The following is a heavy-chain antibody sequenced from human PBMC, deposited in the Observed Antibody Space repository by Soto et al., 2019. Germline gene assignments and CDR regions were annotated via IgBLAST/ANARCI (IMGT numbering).Heavy chain of an antibody. J-gene: IGHJ6*02. CDR1: GGDFSNFA. CDR2: IIPVFGTP. CDR3: ARGGGGVVAATHYYGMGV. D-gene: IGHD5-12*01. V-gene: IGHV1-69*01. Sequence: QVQLVQSGAEVKKPGSSVKFSCKSSGGDFSNFAISWVRQAPGQGLEWMGGIIPVFGTPSYAQKFQGRLTIIADESTSTAYMQLSSRKSDDTAVYYGARGGGGVVAATHYYGMGVGGQGTTVIVS.